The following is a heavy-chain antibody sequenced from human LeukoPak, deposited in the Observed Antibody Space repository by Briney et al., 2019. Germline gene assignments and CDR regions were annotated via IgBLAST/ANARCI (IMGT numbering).Heavy chain of an antibody. V-gene: IGHV3-21*01. CDR3: ARGAPSSPFYDYVRGSLDAFDI. D-gene: IGHD3-16*01. CDR2: ISSSSSYI. J-gene: IGHJ3*02. CDR1: GFTFSSYS. Sequence: GGSLRLSCAASGFTFSSYSMNWVRQAPGKGLEWVSSISSSSSYIYYADSVKGRFTISRDNAKNSLYLQMNSLRAEDTAVYYCARGAPSSPFYDYVRGSLDAFDIWGQGTMVTVSS.